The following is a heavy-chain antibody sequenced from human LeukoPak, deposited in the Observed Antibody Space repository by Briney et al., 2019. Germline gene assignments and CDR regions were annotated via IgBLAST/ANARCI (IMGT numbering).Heavy chain of an antibody. CDR2: INSDGSST. Sequence: GGSLRLSCAASGFTFSSYWMHWVRQAPGKGLVWVSRINSDGSSTSYADSVKGRFTISRDNAKNTPYLQMNSLRAEDTAVYYCAKDQSPGYYDSSGYYDYWGQGTLVTVSS. CDR3: AKDQSPGYYDSSGYYDY. D-gene: IGHD3-22*01. CDR1: GFTFSSYW. V-gene: IGHV3-74*01. J-gene: IGHJ4*02.